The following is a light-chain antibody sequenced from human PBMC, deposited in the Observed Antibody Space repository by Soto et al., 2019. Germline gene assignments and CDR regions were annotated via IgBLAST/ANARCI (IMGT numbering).Light chain of an antibody. CDR3: QQYKSYPST. CDR1: QSIDSW. Sequence: DIQMTQSPSTLSASVGDRVTITCRASQSIDSWLAWYQQKPGKAPNLLIYKASSLESGVPSRFRGSSAGTELTLSLSSLTPDDSVTYHYQQYKSYPSTFGQGTKVEVK. V-gene: IGKV1-5*03. CDR2: KAS. J-gene: IGKJ1*01.